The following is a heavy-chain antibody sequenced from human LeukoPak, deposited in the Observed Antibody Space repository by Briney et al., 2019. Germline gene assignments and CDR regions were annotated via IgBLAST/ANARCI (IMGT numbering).Heavy chain of an antibody. V-gene: IGHV3-21*04. J-gene: IGHJ3*02. D-gene: IGHD1-14*01. CDR1: GFTFDDYG. CDR3: ARDKNLKNRPWVGAFDM. CDR2: ISSSSTYI. Sequence: GGSLRLSCAASGFTFDDYGMNWVRQAPGKGLEWVSFISSSSTYIHYADSVKGRFTISRDNAKNSLYLQMNSLRAEDTAVYYCARDKNLKNRPWVGAFDMWGQGTTVTVSS.